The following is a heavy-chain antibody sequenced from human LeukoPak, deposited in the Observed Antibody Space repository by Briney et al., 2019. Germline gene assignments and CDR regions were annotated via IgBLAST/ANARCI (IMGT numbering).Heavy chain of an antibody. V-gene: IGHV6-1*01. CDR2: TYYRSRWYN. D-gene: IGHD7-27*01. Sequence: SQTLSLTCAISGDSFSTNSAAWSWIRQSPSRGLEWLGRTYYRSRWYNDSAVSVKSRLTIKSDTSKNQCSLQLNSVTPEDTAVYYCARNRDLGNYYDGMVVWGQGTTVTVSS. CDR3: ARNRDLGNYYDGMVV. J-gene: IGHJ6*02. CDR1: GDSFSTNSAA.